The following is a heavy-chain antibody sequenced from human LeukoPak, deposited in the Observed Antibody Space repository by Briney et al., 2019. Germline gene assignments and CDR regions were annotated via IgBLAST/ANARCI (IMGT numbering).Heavy chain of an antibody. CDR3: ARQIYDFWSGYRTNWFDP. J-gene: IGHJ5*02. Sequence: ASVKVSCKASGYTFTGYYMHWVRQAPGQGLEWMGWISAYNGNTNYAQKLQGRVTMTTDTSTSTAYMELRSLRSDDTAVYYCARQIYDFWSGYRTNWFDPWGQGTLVTVSS. CDR2: ISAYNGNT. CDR1: GYTFTGYY. V-gene: IGHV1-18*04. D-gene: IGHD3-3*01.